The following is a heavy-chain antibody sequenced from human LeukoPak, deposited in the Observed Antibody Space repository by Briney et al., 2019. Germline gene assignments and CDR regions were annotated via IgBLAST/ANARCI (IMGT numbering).Heavy chain of an antibody. J-gene: IGHJ3*02. CDR3: ARDLGELSFDI. CDR1: GYSISSSSYY. V-gene: IGHV4-39*07. Sequence: SETLSLTCTVSGYSISSSSYYWGWIRQPPGKGLEWIGIIYYSGSTYYNPSLKSRVTISVDTSKNQVSLKLSSVTAADTAVYYCARDLGELSFDIWGQGTMVTVSS. CDR2: IYYSGST. D-gene: IGHD3-10*01.